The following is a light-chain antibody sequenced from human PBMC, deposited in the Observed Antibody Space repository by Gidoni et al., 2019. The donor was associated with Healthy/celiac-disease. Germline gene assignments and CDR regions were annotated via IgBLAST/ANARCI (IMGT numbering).Light chain of an antibody. CDR3: QAWDSSTAV. J-gene: IGLJ2*01. CDR1: KLGDKY. CDR2: QDS. Sequence: YELTQPPTVSVSPGQTASITCSGDKLGDKYACWYQQKPGQSPVLVIYQDSKRPSGIPERFSGSNSGNTATLTISGTQAMDEADDYCQAWDSSTAVFGGGTKLTVL. V-gene: IGLV3-1*01.